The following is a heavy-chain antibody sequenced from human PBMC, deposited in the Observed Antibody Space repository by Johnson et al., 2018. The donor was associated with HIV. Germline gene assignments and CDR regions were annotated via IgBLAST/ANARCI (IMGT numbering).Heavy chain of an antibody. D-gene: IGHD6-6*01. V-gene: IGHV3-30*02. CDR1: GFTFSSYG. J-gene: IGHJ3*02. CDR3: AKVSQQQLGAFDI. Sequence: QVQLVESGGGVVQPGGSLRLSCAASGFTFSSYGMHWVRQAPGKGLEWVAFIRYDGSNKYYAESVKGRFTISRDNSKNTLYLQMNSLRAEDTAVYYCAKVSQQQLGAFDIWGQGTMVTVSS. CDR2: IRYDGSNK.